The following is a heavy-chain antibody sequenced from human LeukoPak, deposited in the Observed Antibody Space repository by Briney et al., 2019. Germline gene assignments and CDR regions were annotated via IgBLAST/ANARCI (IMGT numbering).Heavy chain of an antibody. D-gene: IGHD6-19*01. CDR3: AREESSGWYHYNWFDP. CDR1: GYTFTSYG. V-gene: IGHV1-8*02. Sequence: WASVKVSCKASGYTFTSYGISWVRQAPGQGLEWMGWMNPNSGNTGYAQKFQGRVTMTRNTSISTAYMELSSLRSEDTAVYYCAREESSGWYHYNWFDPWGQGTLVTVSS. CDR2: MNPNSGNT. J-gene: IGHJ5*02.